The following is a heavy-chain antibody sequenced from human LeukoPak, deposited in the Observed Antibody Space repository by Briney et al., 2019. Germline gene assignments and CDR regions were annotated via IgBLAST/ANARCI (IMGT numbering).Heavy chain of an antibody. D-gene: IGHD1-26*01. V-gene: IGHV4-4*09. CDR1: GASISHYY. CDR3: ARLGSYHDF. J-gene: IGHJ4*02. Sequence: SETLSLTCTVSGASISHYYWSWIRQTPARGLEWMGQVHTSGGSTYYPSLKTRLTMSIDTSRSQLSLMLTSVTAADTAVYFCARLGSYHDFWGQGALVTVSS. CDR2: VHTSGGS.